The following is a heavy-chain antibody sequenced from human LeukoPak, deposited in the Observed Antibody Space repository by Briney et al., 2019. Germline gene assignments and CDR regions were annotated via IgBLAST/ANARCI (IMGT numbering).Heavy chain of an antibody. V-gene: IGHV3-33*01. J-gene: IGHJ6*02. CDR2: IWYDGSNK. CDR1: GFTFNSHG. Sequence: GGSLRLSCATSGFTFNSHGMHWVRQAPGQGLEWVALIWYDGSNKYYVESVKGRFTISRDNSMSTLYLQMDSLRAEDTAVYYCARANYYSSGSYYGMDVWGQGTTVTVSS. CDR3: ARANYYSSGSYYGMDV. D-gene: IGHD3-10*01.